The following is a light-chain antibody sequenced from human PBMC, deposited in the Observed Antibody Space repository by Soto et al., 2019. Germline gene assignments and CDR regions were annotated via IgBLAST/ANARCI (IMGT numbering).Light chain of an antibody. V-gene: IGLV1-40*01. CDR2: DNT. J-gene: IGLJ3*02. CDR1: SSNVGADYD. CDR3: QSYDSSLSGWV. Sequence: QAVVTQPPSVSGAPGQRVTISCTGSSSNVGADYDVHWYQHLPGTAPKLLIYDNTNRPSGVPDRFSGSRSGTSASLAIIGLQAEDEADYYCQSYDSSLSGWVFGGGTQLTVL.